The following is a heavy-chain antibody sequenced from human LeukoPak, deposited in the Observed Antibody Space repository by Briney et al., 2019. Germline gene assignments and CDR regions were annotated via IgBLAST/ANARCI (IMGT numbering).Heavy chain of an antibody. V-gene: IGHV4-59*01. CDR3: ARVSVDSSGWYSGDYFDY. CDR1: GGSISSYY. CDR2: IYYSGST. D-gene: IGHD6-19*01. Sequence: PSETLSLTCTVSGGSISSYYWSWIRQPPGKGLEWIGYIYYSGSTNYNPSLKSRVTISVDTSKNQFSLKLSSVTAADTAVYYCARVSVDSSGWYSGDYFDYWGQGTLVTVSS. J-gene: IGHJ4*02.